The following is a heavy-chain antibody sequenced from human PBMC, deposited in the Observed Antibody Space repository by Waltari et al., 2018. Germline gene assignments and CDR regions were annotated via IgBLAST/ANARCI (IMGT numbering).Heavy chain of an antibody. CDR2: IYYSGST. Sequence: QVQLQESGPGLVKPSETLSLTCTVSGGSISSYYWSWIRQPPGKGLEWIGYIYYSGSTASDPYCKRRVTLSVATSKNQFSLKRSSVTAADTAVYYWARIIIAAAGSYYFDYWGQGTLVTVSS. V-gene: IGHV4-59*01. J-gene: IGHJ4*02. CDR1: GGSISSYY. CDR3: ARIIIAAAGSYYFDY. D-gene: IGHD6-13*01.